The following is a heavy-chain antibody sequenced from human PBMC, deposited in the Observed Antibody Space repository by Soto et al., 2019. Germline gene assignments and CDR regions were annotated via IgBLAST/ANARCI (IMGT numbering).Heavy chain of an antibody. J-gene: IGHJ5*02. CDR3: AKDGEALYYYDTSGPKTWFDP. Sequence: SLRLSCAASGFILSSYAMHWVRQAPGKGLEWVAIISYDGSNKYYADSVKGRFTISRDDSKNTLYLQMNSLRAEDTAVYYCAKDGEALYYYDTSGPKTWFDPWGLGTLVTVSS. CDR2: ISYDGSNK. CDR1: GFILSSYA. V-gene: IGHV3-30*18. D-gene: IGHD3-22*01.